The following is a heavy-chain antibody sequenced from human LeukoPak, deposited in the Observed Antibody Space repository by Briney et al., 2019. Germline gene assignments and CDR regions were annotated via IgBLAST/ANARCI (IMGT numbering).Heavy chain of an antibody. D-gene: IGHD6-19*01. V-gene: IGHV3-23*01. CDR3: AKRSGYTTGWFFDF. CDR1: GFSFSSYA. Sequence: GGSLKLSCAASGFSFSSYAMSWVRQAPGKGLEWVSSISGSGDNTYYAESVRGRFTISRDNSKNTLFPRMNSLRAEDTAVFYCAKRSGYTTGWFFDFWGQGTLVTVSS. J-gene: IGHJ4*02. CDR2: ISGSGDNT.